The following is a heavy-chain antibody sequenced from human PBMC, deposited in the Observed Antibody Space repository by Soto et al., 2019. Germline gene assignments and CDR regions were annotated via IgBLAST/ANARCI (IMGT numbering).Heavy chain of an antibody. J-gene: IGHJ5*02. D-gene: IGHD3-22*01. CDR2: IFYSGST. CDR1: GDSITRSNFY. CDR3: ARHKPTMLTVVSAFDP. Sequence: SETLSLTCTVSGDSITRSNFYWGWIRQPPGKGLEWLGSIFYSGSTFYNPALKSRVTFSVDTSKNHFSLKLSSVTAADTAVYYCARHKPTMLTVVSAFDPWGQGTRVTVSS. V-gene: IGHV4-39*02.